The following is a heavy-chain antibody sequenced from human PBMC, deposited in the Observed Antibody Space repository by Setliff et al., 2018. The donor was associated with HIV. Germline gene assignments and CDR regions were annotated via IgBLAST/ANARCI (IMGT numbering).Heavy chain of an antibody. CDR1: GFRFSDYT. V-gene: IGHV3-23*01. Sequence: GGSLRLSCAPSGFRFSDYTMTWVRQAPGKGLECVSGSGSGDTIYYADSVKGRFTISRDNSKNILSLQMNSLRAEDTAVYYCAKPANGGWGQGTMVTVSS. CDR3: AKPANGG. J-gene: IGHJ3*01. CDR2: SGSGDTI.